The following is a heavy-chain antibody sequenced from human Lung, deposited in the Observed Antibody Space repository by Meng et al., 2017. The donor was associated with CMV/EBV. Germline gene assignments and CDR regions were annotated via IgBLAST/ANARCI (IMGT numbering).Heavy chain of an antibody. Sequence: GGSXRLXCPASGFIFSDFAMHWVRQAPGKGLEWVAVISYDGSNKYYADSVKGRFTISRDNSKNTLYLQMNSLRPKDTAVYYCAKEFPNNAFDVWGQGSMVTVSS. J-gene: IGHJ3*01. CDR2: ISYDGSNK. CDR1: GFIFSDFA. D-gene: IGHD2-21*01. V-gene: IGHV3-30*01. CDR3: AKEFPNNAFDV.